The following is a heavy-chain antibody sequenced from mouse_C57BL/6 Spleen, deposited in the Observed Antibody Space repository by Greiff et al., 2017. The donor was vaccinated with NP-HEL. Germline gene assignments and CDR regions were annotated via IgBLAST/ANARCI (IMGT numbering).Heavy chain of an antibody. Sequence: EVQLVESGGDLVKPGGSLKLSCAASGFTFSSYGMSWVRQTPDKRLEWVATISSGGSYTYYPDSVKGRFTISRDNAKNTLYLQMSRLKSEDTAMYYCARHGGNSYYYAMDYWGQGTSVTVSS. CDR1: GFTFSSYG. J-gene: IGHJ4*01. V-gene: IGHV5-6*01. CDR2: ISSGGSYT. CDR3: ARHGGNSYYYAMDY. D-gene: IGHD2-1*01.